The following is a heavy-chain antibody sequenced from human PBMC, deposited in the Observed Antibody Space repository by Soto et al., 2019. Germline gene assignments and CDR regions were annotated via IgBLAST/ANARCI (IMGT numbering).Heavy chain of an antibody. CDR2: ISPYNGKT. CDR1: GYTFTEYG. Sequence: ASVKVSCKTSGYTFTEYGISWFRQAPGQGLEWMGWISPYNGKTNYIQEFQDRVTITTDTSSTTVYMDLRALKSDDTAIYLCARADYGDTRIYSFDYWGQGTLVTVSS. J-gene: IGHJ4*02. V-gene: IGHV1-18*01. CDR3: ARADYGDTRIYSFDY. D-gene: IGHD4-17*01.